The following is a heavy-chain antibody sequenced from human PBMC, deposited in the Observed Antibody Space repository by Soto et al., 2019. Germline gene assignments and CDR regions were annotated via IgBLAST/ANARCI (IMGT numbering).Heavy chain of an antibody. J-gene: IGHJ4*02. CDR1: GFTFSSYG. Sequence: GGSLRLSCSASGFTFSSYGMHWVRQAPGKGLEWVAVISYDGSNKYYADSVKGRFTISRDNSKNTLYLQMNSLRAEDTAVYYCAKGTRRPTYYYDSSGYYKSLSLDYWGQGTLVTVYS. CDR2: ISYDGSNK. CDR3: AKGTRRPTYYYDSSGYYKSLSLDY. V-gene: IGHV3-30*18. D-gene: IGHD3-22*01.